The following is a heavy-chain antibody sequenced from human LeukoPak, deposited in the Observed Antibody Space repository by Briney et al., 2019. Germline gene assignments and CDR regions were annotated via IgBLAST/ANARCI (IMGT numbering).Heavy chain of an antibody. CDR1: GSTFSTYG. V-gene: IGHV3-30*02. CDR3: AKGAVPAARFSYHYYYMDV. D-gene: IGHD2-2*01. J-gene: IGHJ6*03. Sequence: GGSLRLSCVASGSTFSTYGIHWVRQAPGKGLEWVAFIRYDGSNKWYADSVKGRFTISRDNSKNTLYLQMNSLRAEDTAVFYCAKGAVPAARFSYHYYYMDVWGKGTTVTVSS. CDR2: IRYDGSNK.